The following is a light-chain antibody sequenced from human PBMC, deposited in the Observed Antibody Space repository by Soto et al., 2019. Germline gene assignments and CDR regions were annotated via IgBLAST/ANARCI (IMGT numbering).Light chain of an antibody. V-gene: IGKV1-39*01. Sequence: DIQMTQSPSSLSASVGDRVTITCRAIQTISTYLNWYQQKPAKAPKLLIYAASTLQSGVPSRFSGSGSGTDFTLTISSLQPEDFAAYYGHQSLDIPYTFGQGTKLEIQ. J-gene: IGKJ2*01. CDR1: QTISTY. CDR2: AAS. CDR3: HQSLDIPYT.